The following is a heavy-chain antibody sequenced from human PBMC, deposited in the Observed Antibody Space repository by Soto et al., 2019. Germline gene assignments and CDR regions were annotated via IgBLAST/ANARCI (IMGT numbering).Heavy chain of an antibody. D-gene: IGHD2-2*01. V-gene: IGHV3-21*01. CDR3: ARASSQDQKSWGCYGLDV. Sequence: GGSLEFSFAAPGLIFIPNSLNWVRQVQGKGLEGVPPLIGSGSYTDNADSVKGRFTISRDNAKKSLYLQMNSLRAEDTAVYFCARASSQDQKSWGCYGLDVWGQGTTVTVSS. CDR2: LIGSGSYT. CDR1: GLIFIPNS. J-gene: IGHJ6*02.